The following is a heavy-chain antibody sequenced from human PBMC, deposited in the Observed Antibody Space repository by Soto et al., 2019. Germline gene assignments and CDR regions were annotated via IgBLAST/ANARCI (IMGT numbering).Heavy chain of an antibody. V-gene: IGHV4-34*01. CDR1: GGSFSGYY. Sequence: KTSETLSLTCAVYGGSFSGYYWSWIRRPPGKGLEWIGEINHSGSTNYNPSLKSRVTISVDTSKNQFSLKLSSVTAADTAVYYCATLKGGYCTNGVCWTPYYYYGMDVWGQGTTVTVSS. D-gene: IGHD2-8*01. CDR2: INHSGST. CDR3: ATLKGGYCTNGVCWTPYYYYGMDV. J-gene: IGHJ6*02.